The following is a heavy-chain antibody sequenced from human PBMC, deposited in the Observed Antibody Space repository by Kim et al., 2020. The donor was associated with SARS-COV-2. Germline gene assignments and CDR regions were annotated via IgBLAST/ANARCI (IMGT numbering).Heavy chain of an antibody. J-gene: IGHJ2*01. CDR3: ARRNRMGSGSYPARYWYFDL. CDR2: IYYSGST. CDR1: GGSISSSSYY. V-gene: IGHV4-39*01. Sequence: SETLSLTCTVSGGSISSSSYYWGWIRQLPGKGLEWIGSIYYSGSTYYNPSLKSRVTISVDTSKNQFSLKLSSVTAADTAVYYCARRNRMGSGSYPARYWYFDLWGRGTLVTVSS. D-gene: IGHD3-10*01.